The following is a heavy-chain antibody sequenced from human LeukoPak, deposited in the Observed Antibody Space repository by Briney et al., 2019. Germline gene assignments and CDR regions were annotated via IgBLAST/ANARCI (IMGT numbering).Heavy chain of an antibody. V-gene: IGHV3-21*01. Sequence: GGSLRLSCAASGFTFSSYSMNWVRQAPGKGLEWVSSISSSSSYIYYADSVKGRFTISRDNAKNSLYLQMNSLRAEDTAVYYCARVDAIDYSDYEANWFDPWGQGTLVTVSS. CDR3: ARVDAIDYSDYEANWFDP. CDR2: ISSSSSYI. CDR1: GFTFSSYS. D-gene: IGHD4-11*01. J-gene: IGHJ5*02.